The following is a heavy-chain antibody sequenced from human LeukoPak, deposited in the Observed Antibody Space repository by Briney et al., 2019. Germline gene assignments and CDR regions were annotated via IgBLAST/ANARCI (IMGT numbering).Heavy chain of an antibody. V-gene: IGHV1-8*01. CDR2: VNRNSGNT. CDR1: GYTFTSYD. D-gene: IGHD3-3*01. CDR3: ARDPRDWSGKDDAFDV. Sequence: ASVKVSCKASGYTFTSYDINWVRQAPGQGLEWMGWVNRNSGNTGNIQKFQGRVTMTADSSTSTAYMELSSLRSDDTAVYYCARDPRDWSGKDDAFDVWGQGTMVTVSS. J-gene: IGHJ3*01.